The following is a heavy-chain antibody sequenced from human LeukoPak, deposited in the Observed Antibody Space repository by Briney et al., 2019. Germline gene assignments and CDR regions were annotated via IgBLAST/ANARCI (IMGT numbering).Heavy chain of an antibody. CDR1: GFTFSNND. Sequence: PGGSLRLSCAASGFTFSNNDMSWVRQAPGKGLEWVSGSDTTNYGDSVKGRFTISRGNSNNRLYLQMNSLRVEDTAVYYCARRGTYFGGFDYWGQGTLVTVPS. V-gene: IGHV3-23*01. CDR3: ARRGTYFGGFDY. CDR2: SDTT. J-gene: IGHJ4*02. D-gene: IGHD1-26*01.